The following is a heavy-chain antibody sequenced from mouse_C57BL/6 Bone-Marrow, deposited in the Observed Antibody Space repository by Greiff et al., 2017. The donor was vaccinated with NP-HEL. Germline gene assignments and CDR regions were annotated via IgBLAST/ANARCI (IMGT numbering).Heavy chain of an antibody. CDR2: IDPETGGT. CDR1: GYTFTDYE. D-gene: IGHD2-4*01. J-gene: IGHJ3*01. Sequence: VQLQQSGAELVRPGASVTLSCKASGYTFTDYEMHWVKQTPVHGLEWIGAIDPETGGTTYNQKFKGKAILTADKSSSTAYMELRSLTSADSAVYYCTRSYYDYGRFAYWGQGTLVTVSA. V-gene: IGHV1-15*01. CDR3: TRSYYDYGRFAY.